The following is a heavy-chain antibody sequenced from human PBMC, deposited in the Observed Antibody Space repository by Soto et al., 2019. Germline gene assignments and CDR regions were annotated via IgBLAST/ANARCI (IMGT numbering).Heavy chain of an antibody. V-gene: IGHV1-69*06. Sequence: SVKVSCKASGGTFSSYAISWVRQAPGQGLEWMGGIIPIVGTANYAQKFQGRVTITADKSTSTAYMELSSLRSEDTAVYYCATPVVPAAIRRDYYYYYGMDVWGQGTTVTVSS. J-gene: IGHJ6*02. CDR1: GGTFSSYA. CDR3: ATPVVPAAIRRDYYYYYGMDV. CDR2: IIPIVGTA. D-gene: IGHD2-2*02.